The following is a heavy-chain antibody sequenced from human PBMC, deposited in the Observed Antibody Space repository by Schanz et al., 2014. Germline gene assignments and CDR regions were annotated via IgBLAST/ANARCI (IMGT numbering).Heavy chain of an antibody. CDR1: RYTFNTYG. D-gene: IGHD2-2*01. J-gene: IGHJ3*02. V-gene: IGHV1-18*01. Sequence: GPEVKEPGASVKVSCEASRYTFNTYGLNWVRQAPGQGLEWMGMINPSGGSTTYAQKFQGRVTMTTDTSTSTAYMELRSLRYEDTALYYCARGTMPGTFDIWGQGTMVTVSS. CDR2: INPSGGST. CDR3: ARGTMPGTFDI.